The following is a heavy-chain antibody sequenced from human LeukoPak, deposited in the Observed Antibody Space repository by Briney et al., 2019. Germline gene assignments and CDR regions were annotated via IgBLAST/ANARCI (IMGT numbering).Heavy chain of an antibody. CDR1: GFTFRSYS. CDR3: ARVMIGGGRSFDY. D-gene: IGHD2-15*01. J-gene: IGHJ4*02. V-gene: IGHV3-74*03. CDR2: INGDGSST. Sequence: PGGSLRLSCAASGFTFRSYSMHWVRQAPGKGLVWVSRINGDGSSTTYADSVKGRFTISRDNAENTLYLQMTSLRADDTAVYYCARVMIGGGRSFDYWGQGTLVTVSS.